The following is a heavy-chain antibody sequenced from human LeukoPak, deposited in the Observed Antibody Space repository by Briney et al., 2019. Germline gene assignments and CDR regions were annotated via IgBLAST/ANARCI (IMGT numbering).Heavy chain of an antibody. CDR2: IYYSGST. V-gene: IGHV4-61*01. J-gene: IGHJ4*02. Sequence: PSETLSLTCTVSGGSVSSGSYYWSWIRQPPGTGLEWIGYIYYSGSTNYNPSLKSRVTISVDTSKNQFSLKLSSVTAADTAVYYRARWGDYQRQFDYWGQGTLVTVSS. D-gene: IGHD4-17*01. CDR3: ARWGDYQRQFDY. CDR1: GGSVSSGSYY.